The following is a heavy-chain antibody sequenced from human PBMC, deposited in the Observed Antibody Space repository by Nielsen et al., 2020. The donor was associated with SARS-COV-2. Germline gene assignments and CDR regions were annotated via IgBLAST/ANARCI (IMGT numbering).Heavy chain of an antibody. CDR2: IIPIFGTA. Sequence: SVKVSCKASAGTFSSYAISWVRQAPGQGLEWMGGIIPIFGTANYAQKFQGSVTIAADESTRTAYMELSSLRSEDTAVYYCARWGRHDFWESFYYYYGMDVWGQGTTVTVSS. CDR1: AGTFSSYA. CDR3: ARWGRHDFWESFYYYYGMDV. D-gene: IGHD3-3*01. V-gene: IGHV1-69*13. J-gene: IGHJ6*02.